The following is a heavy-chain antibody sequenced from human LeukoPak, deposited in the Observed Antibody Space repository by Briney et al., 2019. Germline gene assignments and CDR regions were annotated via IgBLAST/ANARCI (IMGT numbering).Heavy chain of an antibody. J-gene: IGHJ3*02. V-gene: IGHV4-34*01. Sequence: PSETLSLTCAVYGGSFSGYYWSWIRQPPGKGLEWIGEINHSGSTNYNPSLKSRVTMSVDTSKNQFSLKLSSVTAADTAVYYCARDYGLGLRGAFDIWGQGTTVTVSS. CDR2: INHSGST. CDR1: GGSFSGYY. CDR3: ARDYGLGLRGAFDI. D-gene: IGHD3-16*01.